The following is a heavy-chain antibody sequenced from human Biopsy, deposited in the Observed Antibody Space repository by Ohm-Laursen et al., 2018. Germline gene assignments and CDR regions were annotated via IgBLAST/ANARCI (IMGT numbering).Heavy chain of an antibody. J-gene: IGHJ2*01. CDR2: VYYPWST. Sequence: SETLSLTCTVSGDSISSYYWSWIRQPPGKGLEWIGYVYYPWSTDYNPSLQSRVTISVDTSKNHFSLRLRSVTPADTAIYYCARDRGYYSDRTVPGYFDLWGRGTLVTVSS. V-gene: IGHV4-59*01. CDR1: GDSISSYY. D-gene: IGHD3-22*01. CDR3: ARDRGYYSDRTVPGYFDL.